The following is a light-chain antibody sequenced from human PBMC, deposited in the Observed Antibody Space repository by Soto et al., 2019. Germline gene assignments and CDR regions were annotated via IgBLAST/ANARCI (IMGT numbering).Light chain of an antibody. V-gene: IGLV2-14*01. CDR3: SSYTSSSTPYV. CDR2: DVT. J-gene: IGLJ1*01. Sequence: SALTKPASVYGSPGQSIAISCTGTSGDIGGYNYVSWYQQRPGKAPKLIIYDVTNRPSGVSDRFSGSKSGNTASLTISGLQAEDEADYYCSSYTSSSTPYVFGTGTKVTVL. CDR1: SGDIGGYNY.